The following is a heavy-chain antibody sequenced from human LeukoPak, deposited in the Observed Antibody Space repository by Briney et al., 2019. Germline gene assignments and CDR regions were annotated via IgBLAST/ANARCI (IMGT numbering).Heavy chain of an antibody. CDR1: GYTFTGYY. CDR2: INPNSGGT. V-gene: IGHV1-2*02. Sequence: ASVKVSCKASGYTFTGYYMHWVRQAPGQGLEWMGWINPNSGGTNYAQKFQGRVTMTRDTSISTAYMELSRLRSDDTAVYYCATATWAPAATFSFDYWGQGTLVTVSS. D-gene: IGHD2-2*01. J-gene: IGHJ4*02. CDR3: ATATWAPAATFSFDY.